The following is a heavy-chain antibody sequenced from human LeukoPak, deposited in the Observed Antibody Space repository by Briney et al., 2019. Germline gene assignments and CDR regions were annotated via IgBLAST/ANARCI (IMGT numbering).Heavy chain of an antibody. CDR3: ARPMVRGALSWFDP. CDR2: INSDGSST. D-gene: IGHD3-10*01. Sequence: PGGSLRLSCAASGFTFSSYWMHWVRQAPGKGLVLVSRINSDGSSTSYADSVKGRFTISRDNAKNTLYLQMNSLRAEDTAVYYCARPMVRGALSWFDPWGQGTLVTVSS. V-gene: IGHV3-74*01. J-gene: IGHJ5*02. CDR1: GFTFSSYW.